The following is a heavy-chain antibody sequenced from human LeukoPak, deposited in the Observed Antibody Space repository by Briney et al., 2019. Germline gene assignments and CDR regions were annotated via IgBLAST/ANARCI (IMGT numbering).Heavy chain of an antibody. J-gene: IGHJ3*02. D-gene: IGHD2-2*02. Sequence: AASVKVSCKASGGTFRSYTIVWVRQAPGQGLEWMGRIIPMLDRANYAQKFQGRVTIIADKSTSTAYMELSSLRSEDTAVYYCASPRDCSTTSCYNDDAFDIWGQGTMVTVSS. V-gene: IGHV1-69*02. CDR1: GGTFRSYT. CDR2: IIPMLDRA. CDR3: ASPRDCSTTSCYNDDAFDI.